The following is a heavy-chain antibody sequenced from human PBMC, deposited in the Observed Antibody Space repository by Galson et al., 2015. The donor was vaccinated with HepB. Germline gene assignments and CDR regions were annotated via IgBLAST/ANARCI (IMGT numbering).Heavy chain of an antibody. CDR3: ARCIGYRARPQRGNSYYTDV. CDR2: ISTMFGTS. D-gene: IGHD5-18*01. Sequence: SVKVSCKASGCTFTNYFISWVRQASGQGLEWMGEISTMFGTSKYSQKFQGRFTMTVDESTSTAYMELSSLRCADTAVYYCARCIGYRARPQRGNSYYTDVRGKGTTVTVSS. V-gene: IGHV1-69*13. CDR1: GCTFTNYF. J-gene: IGHJ6*03.